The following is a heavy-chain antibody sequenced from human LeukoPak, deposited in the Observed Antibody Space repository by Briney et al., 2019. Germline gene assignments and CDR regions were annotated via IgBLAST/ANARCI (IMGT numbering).Heavy chain of an antibody. Sequence: WGSLRLSCAVSGFTFSGFWRSWSRQAPGKGLEGVASINSDGSEGYYADVVKGRFTISRDNAKNSLYLQINSLRAEDTAVYYCARSSYSSSSSVWGQGTMVTVSS. CDR1: GFTFSGFW. D-gene: IGHD6-6*01. J-gene: IGHJ3*01. V-gene: IGHV3-7*03. CDR3: ARSSYSSSSSV. CDR2: INSDGSEG.